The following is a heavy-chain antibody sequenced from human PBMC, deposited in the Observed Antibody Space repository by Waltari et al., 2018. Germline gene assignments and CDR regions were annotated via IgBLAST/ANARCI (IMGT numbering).Heavy chain of an antibody. CDR3: ARRFDS. CDR2: ISGSGTTI. V-gene: IGHV3-48*03. Sequence: EVQLVESGGGLVQPGGSLRLSCAASGFTFSSYGMNGVRQAPGKGLEWISYISGSGTTIYYADSVKGRFTISRDDAENSLYLQMNSLRAEDTALYYCARRFDSWGQGTRVTVSS. J-gene: IGHJ4*02. CDR1: GFTFSSYG.